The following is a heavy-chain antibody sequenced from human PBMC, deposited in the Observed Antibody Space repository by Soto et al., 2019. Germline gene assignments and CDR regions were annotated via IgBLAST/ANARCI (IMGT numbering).Heavy chain of an antibody. J-gene: IGHJ3*01. CDR1: GYTFNTYG. D-gene: IGHD5-12*01. Sequence: QVHLVQSGAEVKKPGVSVKVSCKASGYTFNTYGITWVRQAPGQGLEWMAWINAYNGNTLYAKNLQGRVTMTTDTSTSTAYMEMRSLTSADTAVYYCARDRDRVADFWGQGTMVTVSS. CDR2: INAYNGNT. CDR3: ARDRDRVADF. V-gene: IGHV1-18*01.